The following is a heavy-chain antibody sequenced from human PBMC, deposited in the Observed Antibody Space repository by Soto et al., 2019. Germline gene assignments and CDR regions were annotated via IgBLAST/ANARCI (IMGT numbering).Heavy chain of an antibody. J-gene: IGHJ4*02. D-gene: IGHD3-22*01. CDR2: ISAYNGNT. CDR3: ARAPRRTYYYDSSGYWVPGY. V-gene: IGHV1-18*01. CDR1: GYTFTSYG. Sequence: GASVKVSCKASGYTFTSYGISWVRQAPGQGLEWMGWISAYNGNTNYAQKLQGRVTITADESTSTAYMELSSLRSEDTAVYYCARAPRRTYYYDSSGYWVPGYWGQGTLVTVSS.